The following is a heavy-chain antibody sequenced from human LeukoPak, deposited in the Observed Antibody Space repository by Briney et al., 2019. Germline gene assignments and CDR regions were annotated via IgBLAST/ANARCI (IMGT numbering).Heavy chain of an antibody. V-gene: IGHV3-21*01. CDR2: ISSSSSYI. J-gene: IGHJ4*02. CDR3: ARPSNWNYVAYYFDY. CDR1: GFTFSSYS. Sequence: PGGSLRLSCAASGFTFSSYSMNWVRQAPGKGLEWVSSISSSSSYIYYADSVKGRFTISRDNAKNSLYLQMNSLRAEDTAVYYCARPSNWNYVAYYFDYWGQGTLVTVSS. D-gene: IGHD1-7*01.